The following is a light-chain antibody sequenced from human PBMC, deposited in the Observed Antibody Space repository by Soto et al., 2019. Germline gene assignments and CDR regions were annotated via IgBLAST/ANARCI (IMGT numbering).Light chain of an antibody. CDR2: DVS. J-gene: IGLJ1*01. CDR1: SSDVGGYNY. CDR3: CSYAGSYVVV. Sequence: QSVLTQPRSVSGSPGQSVTISCTGTSSDVGGYNYVSWYQHHPGKAPKLMIYDVSKRPSGVPDRFSGSKSGNTASLTISGLQAEDEADYYCCSYAGSYVVVFGTGTKVTVL. V-gene: IGLV2-11*01.